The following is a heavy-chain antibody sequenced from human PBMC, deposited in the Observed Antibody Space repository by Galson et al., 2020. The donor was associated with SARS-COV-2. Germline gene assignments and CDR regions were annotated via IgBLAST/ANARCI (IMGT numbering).Heavy chain of an antibody. CDR2: ISYKGSKT. J-gene: IGHJ4*01. V-gene: IGHV3-30-3*01. CDR3: ATGGLCWFWEGRSHFAH. CDR1: GFSFQNYA. Sequence: LSLTCVASGFSFQNYAMHWVRQAPGKGLEWLAVISYKGSKTLYADSLQGRFTISRDNADSTLYLQMNSLTRDDTAVYYCATGGLCWFWEGRSHFAHWGRGTLVTVSS. D-gene: IGHD3-10*01.